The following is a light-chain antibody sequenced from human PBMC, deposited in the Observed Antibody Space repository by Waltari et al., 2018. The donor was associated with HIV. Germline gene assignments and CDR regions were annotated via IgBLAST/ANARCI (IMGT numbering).Light chain of an antibody. CDR3: VTWADRSSGPVV. CDR1: SSKIGNNY. CDR2: RNN. V-gene: IGLV1-47*01. Sequence: QSVLTQPPSASGTPGQRITISCSGSSSKIGNNYVHWYQHLPGTAPKLLIYRNNQRASGVPDRFSGSKSGTSASLAISGLRSEDEADYYCVTWADRSSGPVVFGGGTFLTVL. J-gene: IGLJ2*01.